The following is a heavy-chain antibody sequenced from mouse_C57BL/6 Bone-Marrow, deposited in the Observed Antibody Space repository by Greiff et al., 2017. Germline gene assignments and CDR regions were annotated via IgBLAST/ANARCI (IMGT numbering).Heavy chain of an antibody. D-gene: IGHD1-1*01. CDR3: ARSYYYGSPPFAY. CDR2: INPGSGGT. CDR1: GYAFTNYL. V-gene: IGHV1-54*01. J-gene: IGHJ3*01. Sequence: QVQLQQSGAELVRPGTSVKVSCKASGYAFTNYLIEWVKQRPGQGLEWIGVINPGSGGTNYNEKFKGKATLTADNTSSTAYMQLSSLTSEDSAVYFCARSYYYGSPPFAYWGQGTLVTVSA.